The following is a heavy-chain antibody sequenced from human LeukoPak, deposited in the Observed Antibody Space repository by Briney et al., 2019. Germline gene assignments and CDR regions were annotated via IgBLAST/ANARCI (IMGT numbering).Heavy chain of an antibody. CDR1: GASIGSYY. J-gene: IGHJ4*02. CDR3: ARQDSSSWWEIDH. Sequence: SETLSLTCTVSGASIGSYYWSWIRQPPGKGLEWIGYIYHSGSTNYNPSLKSRVTISVDTSKNQFSLKLSSVIAADTAVYFCARQDSSSWWEIDHWGQGTLVTVSS. V-gene: IGHV4-59*08. CDR2: IYHSGST. D-gene: IGHD6-13*01.